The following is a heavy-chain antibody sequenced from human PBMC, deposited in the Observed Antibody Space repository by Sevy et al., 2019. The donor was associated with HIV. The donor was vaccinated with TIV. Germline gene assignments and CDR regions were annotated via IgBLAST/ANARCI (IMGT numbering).Heavy chain of an antibody. CDR3: AKDLAIFGVVINHYYYGMDV. J-gene: IGHJ6*02. CDR2: ISGSGGST. Sequence: GGSLRLSCAASGFTFSSYAMSWVRQAPGKGLEWVSAISGSGGSTYYADSVKGRFTISRDNSKNTLYLQMNSLRAEDTAVYYCAKDLAIFGVVINHYYYGMDVWGQGTTVTVSS. V-gene: IGHV3-23*01. D-gene: IGHD3-3*02. CDR1: GFTFSSYA.